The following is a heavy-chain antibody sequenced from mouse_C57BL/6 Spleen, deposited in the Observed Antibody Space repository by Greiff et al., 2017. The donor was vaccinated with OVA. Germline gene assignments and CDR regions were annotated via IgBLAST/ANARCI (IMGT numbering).Heavy chain of an antibody. J-gene: IGHJ2*01. CDR3: ARLYYYGFYFDY. Sequence: EVMLVESGGGLVKPGGSLKLSCAASGFTFSDYGMHWVRQAPEKGLEWVAYISSGSSTIYYADTVKGRFTISRDNAKNTLFLQMTSLRSEDTAMYYCARLYYYGFYFDYWGQGTTLTVSS. D-gene: IGHD1-1*01. CDR1: GFTFSDYG. CDR2: ISSGSSTI. V-gene: IGHV5-17*01.